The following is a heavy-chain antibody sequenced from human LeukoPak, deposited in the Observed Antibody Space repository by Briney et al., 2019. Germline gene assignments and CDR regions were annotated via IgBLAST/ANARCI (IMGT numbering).Heavy chain of an antibody. D-gene: IGHD2-15*01. V-gene: IGHV4-39*07. CDR1: GGSISSSSYY. J-gene: IGHJ2*01. Sequence: PAETLSLTCTVSGGSISSSSYYWGWLRQPPGKGREWVGYIYHSGSTYYNPSLKSRVTISVDRSKNQFSLKLSSVTAADTAVYYCARACSGGSCYLTGTWYFDLWGRGTLVTVSS. CDR3: ARACSGGSCYLTGTWYFDL. CDR2: IYHSGST.